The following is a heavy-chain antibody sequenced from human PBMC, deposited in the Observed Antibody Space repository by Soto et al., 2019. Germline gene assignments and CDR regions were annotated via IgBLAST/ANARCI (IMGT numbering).Heavy chain of an antibody. CDR1: GGTFSSYA. J-gene: IGHJ4*02. V-gene: IGHV1-69*01. CDR3: ARGDDYVWGSYRYGPGY. CDR2: LIPIFGTA. Sequence: QVQLVQSGAEVKKPGSSVKVSCKASGGTFSSYAISWVRQAPGQGLEWMGGLIPIFGTANYAQKFQGRVTITADESTRTAYMELSSLRSEDTAVYYCARGDDYVWGSYRYGPGYCGQGTLVTVSS. D-gene: IGHD3-16*02.